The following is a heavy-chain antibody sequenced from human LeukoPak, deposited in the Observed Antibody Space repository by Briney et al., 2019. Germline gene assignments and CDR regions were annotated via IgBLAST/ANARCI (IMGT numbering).Heavy chain of an antibody. Sequence: SQTLSLTCTVSGGSISSGGYYWSWIRQHPGKGLEWIGHIYYSGSTYYNPSLKSRVTISVDTSKNQFSLKLSSVTAADTAVYYCGRGSLRGSYYYIDYWGQGTLATVSS. CDR2: IYYSGST. V-gene: IGHV4-31*03. CDR3: GRGSLRGSYYYIDY. J-gene: IGHJ4*02. D-gene: IGHD1-26*01. CDR1: GGSISSGGYY.